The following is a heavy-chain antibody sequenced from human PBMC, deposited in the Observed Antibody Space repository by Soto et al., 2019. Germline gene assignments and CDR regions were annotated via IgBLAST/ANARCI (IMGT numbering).Heavy chain of an antibody. J-gene: IGHJ6*02. CDR2: IRYDGSDK. Sequence: PGGSLRLSCAASGFTFSTYGMHWVRQAPGKGLEWVAVIRYDGSDKYYADSVKGRFTVSRDNSKNTLYLQMNSLRAEDTAMYYCARDHLGYSYGYGYYYGMDVWGQGTTVTVSS. CDR1: GFTFSTYG. V-gene: IGHV3-33*01. D-gene: IGHD5-18*01. CDR3: ARDHLGYSYGYGYYYGMDV.